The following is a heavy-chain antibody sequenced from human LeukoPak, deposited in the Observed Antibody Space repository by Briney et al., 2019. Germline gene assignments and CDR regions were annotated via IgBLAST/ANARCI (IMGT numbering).Heavy chain of an antibody. CDR2: INPNSGGT. J-gene: IGHJ4*02. Sequence: ASVKVSCKASGYTFTGYYMHWVRQAPGQGLEWMGWINPNSGGTNYAQKFQGRVTMTRDTSVSTAYMELSRLRSDDTAVYYCARGSSSWYYFDYWGQGTLVTVSS. V-gene: IGHV1-2*02. CDR3: ARGSSSWYYFDY. D-gene: IGHD6-13*01. CDR1: GYTFTGYY.